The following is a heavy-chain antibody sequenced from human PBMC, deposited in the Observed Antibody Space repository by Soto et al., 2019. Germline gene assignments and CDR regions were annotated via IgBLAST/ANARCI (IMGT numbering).Heavy chain of an antibody. CDR3: ARGGGLPDCAGSCPPDY. Sequence: QLQMQESGSGLLEPSQTLSLTCAVSGASISSSGYSWNWLRQAPGRGQEWIGSFLYTGTSSYDPSLKSRVTISAEKAKNQFSLQLTSVPAADTAVYHCARGGGLPDCAGSCPPDYWGQGTLVTVSS. V-gene: IGHV4-30-2*01. CDR1: GASISSSGYS. J-gene: IGHJ4*02. CDR2: FLYTGTS. D-gene: IGHD1-26*01.